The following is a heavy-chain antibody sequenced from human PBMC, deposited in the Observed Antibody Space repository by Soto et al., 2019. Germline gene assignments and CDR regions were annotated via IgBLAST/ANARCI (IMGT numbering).Heavy chain of an antibody. D-gene: IGHD4-17*01. CDR3: ARGYGDYVHDY. Sequence: SETLSLTCTVSGASISSYYWSWIRQPPGKGLEWIGYIYYSGSTNYNPSLKSRVTISVDTSKNQFSLKLSSVTAADTAVYYCARGYGDYVHDYWGQGTLVTVS. CDR1: GASISSYY. CDR2: IYYSGST. J-gene: IGHJ4*02. V-gene: IGHV4-59*08.